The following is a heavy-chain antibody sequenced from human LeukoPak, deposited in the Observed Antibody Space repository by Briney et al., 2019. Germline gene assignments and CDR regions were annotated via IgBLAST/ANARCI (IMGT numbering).Heavy chain of an antibody. CDR1: VYSITSGYY. CDR2: FYHGGST. J-gene: IGHJ4*02. V-gene: IGHV4-38-2*02. D-gene: IGHD1-26*01. CDR3: ASAQGVGALN. Sequence: SETLSLTCTVSVYSITSGYYWGWIRPPPGKGLELIGSFYHGGSTYYNPSLKSRVTISVDTSKNQFSLKLNSVTASDTAVYYCASAQGVGALNWGQGTLVTVSS.